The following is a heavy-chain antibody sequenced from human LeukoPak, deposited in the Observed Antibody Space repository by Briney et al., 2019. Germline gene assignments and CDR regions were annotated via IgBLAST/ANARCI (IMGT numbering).Heavy chain of an antibody. CDR2: VDSGGSST. D-gene: IGHD5-12*01. J-gene: IGHJ4*02. CDR3: ARAAGTGGGYVQVDY. CDR1: GFTFSAYW. V-gene: IGHV3-74*01. Sequence: GGSLRLSCAASGFTFSAYWMHWVRQAPGKGLVWVSRVDSGGSSTSYADSVRGRFTISRDNAKNTLCLQMNSLRAEDTAVYYCARAAGTGGGYVQVDYWGQGTLVTVSS.